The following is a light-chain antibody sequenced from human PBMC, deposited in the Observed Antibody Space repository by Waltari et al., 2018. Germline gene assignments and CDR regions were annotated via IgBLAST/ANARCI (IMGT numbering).Light chain of an antibody. CDR2: AFT. CDR1: KNDVGSYNY. V-gene: IGLV2-23*02. J-gene: IGLJ1*01. CDR3: CTYAGASNLYV. Sequence: QSALTQPASVSGSPGQSSTIPCPGSKNDVGSYNYVTWYQQRPGEAPRVILYAFTRRPPGVPLRFSGSKSGNMASLTISGLQAEDEAYYFCCTYAGASNLYVFGTGTKVTVL.